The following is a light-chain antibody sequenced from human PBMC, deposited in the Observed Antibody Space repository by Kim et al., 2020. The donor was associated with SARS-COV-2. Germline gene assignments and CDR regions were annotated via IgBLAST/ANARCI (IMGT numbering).Light chain of an antibody. Sequence: GQKVPISCSESSSNIGNKYVSWYQHLPGTAPKLLIYDNDKRPSGIPDRFSGSKSGTSATLGITGLQPGDEADYYCGTWDSSLSAAVFGGGTQLTVL. CDR1: SSNIGNKY. CDR3: GTWDSSLSAAV. J-gene: IGLJ2*01. V-gene: IGLV1-51*01. CDR2: DND.